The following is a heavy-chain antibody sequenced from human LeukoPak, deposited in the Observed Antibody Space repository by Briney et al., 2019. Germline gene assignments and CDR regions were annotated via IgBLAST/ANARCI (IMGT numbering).Heavy chain of an antibody. CDR2: ISSSSSYI. V-gene: IGHV3-21*01. J-gene: IGHJ6*02. CDR3: ARDNDSNYYYYGMDV. CDR1: GFTFSSYS. D-gene: IGHD3-22*01. Sequence: GGSLRLSCAASGFTFSSYSMNWVRQAPGKGLECVSSISSSSSYIYYADSVKGRFTISRDNAKNSLYLQMNSLRAEDTAVYYCARDNDSNYYYYGMDVWGQGTTVTVSS.